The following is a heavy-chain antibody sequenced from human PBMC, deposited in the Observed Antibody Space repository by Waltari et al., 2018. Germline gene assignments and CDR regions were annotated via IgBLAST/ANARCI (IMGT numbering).Heavy chain of an antibody. J-gene: IGHJ3*02. V-gene: IGHV3-23*01. CDR1: GFTFSSYA. D-gene: IGHD4-17*01. Sequence: EVQLLESGGGLVQPGGSLRLSCAASGFTFSSYAMSWVRQAPGKGLEWVSAISGRGGSTYYADSVKGRFTISRDNSKNTLYLQMNSLRAEDTAVYYCAGDYGDLYAFDIWGQGTMVTVSS. CDR3: AGDYGDLYAFDI. CDR2: ISGRGGST.